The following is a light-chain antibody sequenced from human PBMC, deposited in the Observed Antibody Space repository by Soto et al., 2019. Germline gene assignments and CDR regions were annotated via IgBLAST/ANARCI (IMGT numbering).Light chain of an antibody. J-gene: IGKJ1*01. CDR3: QQYGSSPRT. CDR1: QSLSSSQ. CDR2: DAS. Sequence: IVLTQSPGTLSFSPGERPTLSCSSSQSLSSSQLAWYQQKPGQAPRLLIHDASSRATGISDRFTGSGSGTDFTLTITTLEPEDFAVYYCQQYGSSPRTFGLGTKVDI. V-gene: IGKV3-20*01.